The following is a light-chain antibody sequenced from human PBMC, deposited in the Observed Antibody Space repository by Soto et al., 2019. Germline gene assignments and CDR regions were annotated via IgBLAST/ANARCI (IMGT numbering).Light chain of an antibody. CDR3: RQYNNGTPIT. V-gene: IGKV3D-15*01. J-gene: IGKJ5*01. Sequence: EMVFTQSPATLSSFPGDRVTLSCRASQYINTRLAWYQHRPGQAPRLLIYQTSIRAAGIPARFSGSGSGTEFTLTITSLQSEDFAVYYCRQYNNGTPITFGQGTRLENK. CDR2: QTS. CDR1: QYINTR.